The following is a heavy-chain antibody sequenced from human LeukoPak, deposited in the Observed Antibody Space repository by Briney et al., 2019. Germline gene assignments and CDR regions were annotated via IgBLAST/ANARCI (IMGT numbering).Heavy chain of an antibody. CDR1: GGSISSGGYY. D-gene: IGHD3-22*01. CDR3: ARVHKLPYDSSGYCVDY. Sequence: PSETLSLTCTVSGGSISSGGYYWSWIRQHPGKGLEWIGYIYYSGSTYYNPSLKSRVTISVDTSKNQFSLKLSSVTAADTAVYYCARVHKLPYDSSGYCVDYWGQGTLVSVSS. V-gene: IGHV4-31*03. CDR2: IYYSGST. J-gene: IGHJ4*02.